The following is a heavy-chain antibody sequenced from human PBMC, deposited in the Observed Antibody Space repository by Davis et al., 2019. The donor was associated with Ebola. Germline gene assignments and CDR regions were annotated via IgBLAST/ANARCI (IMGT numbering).Heavy chain of an antibody. D-gene: IGHD6-6*01. V-gene: IGHV3-48*04. CDR1: GFTFSSYS. CDR3: AREGPTRIAARGGYYYYYMDV. Sequence: PGGSLRLSCAASGFTFSSYSMNWVRQAPGKGLEWVSYISSSSSTIYYADSVKGRFTISRDNAKNSLYLQMNSLRAEDTAVYYCAREGPTRIAARGGYYYYYMDVWGKGTTVTVSS. CDR2: ISSSSSTI. J-gene: IGHJ6*03.